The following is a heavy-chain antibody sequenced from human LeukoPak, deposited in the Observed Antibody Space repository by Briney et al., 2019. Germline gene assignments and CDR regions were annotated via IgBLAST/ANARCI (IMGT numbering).Heavy chain of an antibody. V-gene: IGHV4-34*01. D-gene: IGHD3-9*01. J-gene: IGHJ4*02. Sequence: PSETLSLTCAVYGGSFSGYYWSWIRQPPGKGLEWIGEINHSGSTNYNPSLKSRVTISVDTSKNQFSLKLSSVTAADTAVYYCASARSVLRYFDWVPTGFDYWGQGTLVTVSS. CDR3: ASARSVLRYFDWVPTGFDY. CDR2: INHSGST. CDR1: GGSFSGYY.